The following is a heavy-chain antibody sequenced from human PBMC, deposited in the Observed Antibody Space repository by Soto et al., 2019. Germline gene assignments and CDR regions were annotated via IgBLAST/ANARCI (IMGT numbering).Heavy chain of an antibody. CDR3: ARLYYDSSGYSRYGMDV. V-gene: IGHV4-59*08. J-gene: IGHJ6*02. CDR1: GDSISDNY. D-gene: IGHD3-22*01. CDR2: IYYSGST. Sequence: SETLSLTCSVSGDSISDNYWSWIRQPPGKGLEWIGYIYYSGSTYYNPSLKSRVTISVDTSKNQFSLKLSSVTAADTAVYYCARLYYDSSGYSRYGMDVWGQGTTVTVSS.